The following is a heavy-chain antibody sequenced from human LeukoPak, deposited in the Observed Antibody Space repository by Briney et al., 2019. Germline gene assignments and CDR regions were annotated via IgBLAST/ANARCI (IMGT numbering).Heavy chain of an antibody. Sequence: PSQTLSLTCTVSGGSISSGDYYWSWIRQPPGKGLEWIGYIYYSGGTYYNPSLKSRVTISVDTSKNQFSLKLSSVTAADTAVYYCARDRSYSSSPGSFDYWGQGTLVTVSS. J-gene: IGHJ4*02. V-gene: IGHV4-30-4*01. CDR1: GGSISSGDYY. CDR3: ARDRSYSSSPGSFDY. D-gene: IGHD6-13*01. CDR2: IYYSGGT.